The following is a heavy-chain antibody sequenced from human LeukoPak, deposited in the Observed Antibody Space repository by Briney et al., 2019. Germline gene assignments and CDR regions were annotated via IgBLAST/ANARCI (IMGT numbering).Heavy chain of an antibody. CDR3: ARGSGYDKGFDY. V-gene: IGHV3-74*01. Sequence: GGSLRLSCAASGLTFSSYWMHWVRQTPGKGLVWVSRINTDGSSTSYADSVKGRFTISRDNAKNSLYLQMNSLRAEDTAVYYCARGSGYDKGFDYWGQGTLVTVSS. J-gene: IGHJ4*02. CDR1: GLTFSSYW. D-gene: IGHD5-12*01. CDR2: INTDGSST.